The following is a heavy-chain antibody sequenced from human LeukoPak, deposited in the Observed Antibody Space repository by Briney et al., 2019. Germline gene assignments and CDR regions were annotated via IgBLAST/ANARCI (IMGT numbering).Heavy chain of an antibody. Sequence: GGSLRLSCAASGFTFSSYSMNWVRQAPGKGLEWVSYISSSSSTIYYADSVKGRFTISRDNAKNSLYLQMNSLRAEDTAVYYCARENSGYDYGYWGQGTLVTVSS. D-gene: IGHD5-12*01. J-gene: IGHJ4*02. CDR1: GFTFSSYS. V-gene: IGHV3-48*04. CDR2: ISSSSSTI. CDR3: ARENSGYDYGY.